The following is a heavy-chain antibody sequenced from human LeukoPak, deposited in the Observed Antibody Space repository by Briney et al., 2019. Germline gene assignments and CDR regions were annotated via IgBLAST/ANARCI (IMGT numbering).Heavy chain of an antibody. CDR3: AKANYHDSSNLRYFDY. V-gene: IGHV3-9*03. Sequence: GGSLRLSCAASGFTFDDYAMHWVRQAPGKGLEWVSGISWNSGSIGYADSVKGRFTISRDNAKNSLYLQMNSLRAEDMALYYCAKANYHDSSNLRYFDYWGQGTLVTVSS. CDR2: ISWNSGSI. D-gene: IGHD3-22*01. J-gene: IGHJ4*02. CDR1: GFTFDDYA.